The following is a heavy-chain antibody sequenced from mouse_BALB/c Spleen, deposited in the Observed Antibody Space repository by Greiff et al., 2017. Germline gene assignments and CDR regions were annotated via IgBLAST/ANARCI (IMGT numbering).Heavy chain of an antibody. CDR2: ISYSGST. J-gene: IGHJ3*01. CDR3: ARGGGNYGWFAY. D-gene: IGHD2-1*01. CDR1: GDSITSGY. Sequence: EVQLQQSGPSLVKPSQTLSLTCSVTGDSITSGYWNWIRKFPGNKLEYMGYISYSGSTYYNPSLKSRISITRDTSKNQYYLQLNSVTTEDTATYYCARGGGNYGWFAYWGQGTLVTVSA. V-gene: IGHV3-8*02.